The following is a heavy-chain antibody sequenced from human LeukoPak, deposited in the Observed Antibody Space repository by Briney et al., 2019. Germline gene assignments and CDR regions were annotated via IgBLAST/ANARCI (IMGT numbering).Heavy chain of an antibody. D-gene: IGHD3-9*01. CDR3: AKANYDILTAFDI. Sequence: GGSLRLSCAASGFTFSSYAMHWVRQAPGKGLEWVAVISYDGSNKYYADSVKGRFTISRDNSKNTLYLQMNSLSAEDTAVYYCAKANYDILTAFDIWGQGTMVTVSS. J-gene: IGHJ3*02. V-gene: IGHV3-30-3*01. CDR1: GFTFSSYA. CDR2: ISYDGSNK.